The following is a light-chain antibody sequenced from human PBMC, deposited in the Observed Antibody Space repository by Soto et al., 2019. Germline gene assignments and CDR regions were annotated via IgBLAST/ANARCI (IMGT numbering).Light chain of an antibody. J-gene: IGKJ1*01. CDR2: GAS. V-gene: IGKV3-15*01. CDR3: QQYNNWPRT. CDR1: QSVSSN. Sequence: EIEMTQSPATLSVSPGERATLSCRASQSVSSNLAWYQQKPGQAPRLLIYGASTRATGIPARFSGSGSGTEFTLTISSLQFEDFAVYYCQQYNNWPRTFGQGTKV.